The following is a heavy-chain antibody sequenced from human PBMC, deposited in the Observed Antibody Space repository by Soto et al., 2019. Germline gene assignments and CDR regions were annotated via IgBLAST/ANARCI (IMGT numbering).Heavy chain of an antibody. CDR3: ARVETYYYDSPPG. J-gene: IGHJ4*02. CDR1: GGTFSSYT. D-gene: IGHD3-22*01. Sequence: GASVKVSCKASGGTFSSYTISWVRQAPGQGLEWMGRIIPILGIANYAQKFQGRVTITADKSTSTAYMELSSLRSEDTAVYYCARVETYYYDSPPGWGQGTLVTVSS. V-gene: IGHV1-69*02. CDR2: IIPILGIA.